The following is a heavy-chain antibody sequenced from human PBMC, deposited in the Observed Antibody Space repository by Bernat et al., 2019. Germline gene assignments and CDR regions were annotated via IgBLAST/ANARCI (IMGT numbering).Heavy chain of an antibody. CDR2: ISSSSSYT. CDR1: GFTFSDYY. V-gene: IGHV3-11*05. D-gene: IGHD1-1*01. J-gene: IGHJ5*02. CDR3: AREVSLQLERRAPHNWFDP. Sequence: QVQLVESGGGLVKPGGSLRLSCAASGFTFSDYYMSWIRQAPGKGLEWVSYISSSSSYTNYADSVKGRFTISRDNAKNSLYLQMNSLRAEDTAVYYCAREVSLQLERRAPHNWFDPWGQGTLVTVSS.